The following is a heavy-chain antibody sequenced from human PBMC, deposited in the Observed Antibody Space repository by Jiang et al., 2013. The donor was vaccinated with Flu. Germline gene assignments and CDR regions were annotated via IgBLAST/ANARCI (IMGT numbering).Heavy chain of an antibody. D-gene: IGHD2-21*02. V-gene: IGHV4-59*08. J-gene: IGHJ6*02. Sequence: LLKPSETLSLTCTVSGGSISSYYWSWIRQPPGKGLEWIGYIYYSGSTNYNPSLKSRVTISIDTSTNQFSLKLISVTAPDTAVYYCARSYCGGDCYSMFGYSYYGMDVWGQGTTVTVSS. CDR1: GGSISSYY. CDR2: IYYSGST. CDR3: ARSYCGGDCYSMFGYSYYGMDV.